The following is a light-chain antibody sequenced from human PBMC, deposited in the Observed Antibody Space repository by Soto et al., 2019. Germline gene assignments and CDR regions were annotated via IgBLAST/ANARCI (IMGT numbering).Light chain of an antibody. V-gene: IGKV1D-13*01. J-gene: IGKJ4*01. Sequence: AIHLTQSPSSLSASVGHRVTITCRASQGISSAVVWYQQKPGKAPKLLIYDASTLESGVPSRFSGSGYGTECTLTISSLQPEDFAIYYCQQFTDYPLTFGGGTKVEIQ. CDR2: DAS. CDR1: QGISSA. CDR3: QQFTDYPLT.